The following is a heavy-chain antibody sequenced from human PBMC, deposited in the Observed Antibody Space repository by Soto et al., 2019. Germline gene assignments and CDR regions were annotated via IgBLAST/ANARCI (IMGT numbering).Heavy chain of an antibody. V-gene: IGHV4-39*01. CDR3: RAYDFWSGFLDV. CDR1: GGSISSSSYY. CDR2: IYYSGST. J-gene: IGHJ6*02. D-gene: IGHD3-3*01. Sequence: SETLSLTCTVSGGSISSSSYYWGWIRQPPGKGLEWIGSIYYSGSTYYNPSLKSRVTMSVDTSKSQFSLKLSSVTAADTAVYYCRAYDFWSGFLDVWGQGTTVTVSS.